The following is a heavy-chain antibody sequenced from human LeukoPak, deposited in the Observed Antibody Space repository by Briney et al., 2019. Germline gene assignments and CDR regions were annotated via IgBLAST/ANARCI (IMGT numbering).Heavy chain of an antibody. CDR1: GFTFDDSA. J-gene: IGHJ4*02. CDR2: ISGDGGTT. CDR3: AKVNVGSWYAYDQ. D-gene: IGHD6-13*01. Sequence: GGSLRLSFTASGFTFDDSAMHWVRQAPAKGLEWVSLISGDGGTTDYADSVKGRFTISRDNRRNSLYLHMNSLRTEDTALYFCAKVNVGSWYAYDQWGRGTLVTVSS. V-gene: IGHV3-43*02.